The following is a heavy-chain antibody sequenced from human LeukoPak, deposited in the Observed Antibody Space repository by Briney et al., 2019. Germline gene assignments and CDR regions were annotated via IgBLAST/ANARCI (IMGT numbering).Heavy chain of an antibody. CDR3: ARASRLTAYMDV. CDR1: GGYFSGYY. V-gene: IGHV4-34*01. Sequence: PSETLSLTCAVYGGYFSGYYWSWIRQPPGKGLEWIGEINHSGSTNYNPSLKSRVTISVDTSKNQFSLKLSSVTAADTAVYYCARASRLTAYMDVWGKGTTVTVSS. CDR2: INHSGST. D-gene: IGHD5-18*01. J-gene: IGHJ6*03.